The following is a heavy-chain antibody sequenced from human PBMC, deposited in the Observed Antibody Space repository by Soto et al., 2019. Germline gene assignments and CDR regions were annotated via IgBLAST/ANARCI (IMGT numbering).Heavy chain of an antibody. V-gene: IGHV1-69*02. J-gene: IGHJ3*02. CDR3: ARYVYGVTRYDAFDI. Sequence: QVQLVQSGAEVKKPGSSVKVSCKASGGTFSSYTISWVRQAPGQGLEWMGRIIPILGIANYAQKFQGRVTSXXDXSXTTAYMELSSLRSEDTAVYYCARYVYGVTRYDAFDIWGQGTMVTVSS. CDR1: GGTFSSYT. CDR2: IIPILGIA. D-gene: IGHD1-20*01.